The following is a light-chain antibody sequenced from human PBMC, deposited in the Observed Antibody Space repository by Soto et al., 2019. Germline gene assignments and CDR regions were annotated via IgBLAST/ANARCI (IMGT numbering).Light chain of an antibody. V-gene: IGKV3D-15*01. J-gene: IGKJ5*01. Sequence: IVVSLSPGTLSLSKGERATLSCRASQSVNRNYLAWYQQKPGQAPRLLFYGASSRVTGIPQRLSGSGSGTEFTLTISSLQSEDFAVYYCQQYNNWPPITFGQGTRLEI. CDR3: QQYNNWPPIT. CDR1: QSVNRNY. CDR2: GAS.